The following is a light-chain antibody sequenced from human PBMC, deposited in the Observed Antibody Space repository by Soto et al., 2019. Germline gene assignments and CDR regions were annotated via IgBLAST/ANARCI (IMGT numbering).Light chain of an antibody. CDR2: DAS. CDR3: QHYGGMWA. Sequence: DIQMTQSPSTLSASVGDRVTITCRASQSISNRLAWYQQKPGKAPKVVIYDASSLESGVPSRFSGSGSGTEFILTINXLQPDDFATYCCQHYGGMWAFGQGTKVDIK. CDR1: QSISNR. J-gene: IGKJ1*01. V-gene: IGKV1-5*01.